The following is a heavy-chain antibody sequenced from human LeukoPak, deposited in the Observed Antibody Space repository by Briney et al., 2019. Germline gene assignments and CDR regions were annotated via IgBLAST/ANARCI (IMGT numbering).Heavy chain of an antibody. V-gene: IGHV3-30*04. Sequence: GGSLRLSCAASGFTFSSYAMHWVRQAPGKGLEWVAFISYDGSNKYYADSVKGRFTISRDNSKNTLNLQTNSLRPEDTAVYYCAREGGSSGWWGYFDYWGQGTLVTVSS. CDR1: GFTFSSYA. D-gene: IGHD6-19*01. CDR3: AREGGSSGWWGYFDY. J-gene: IGHJ4*02. CDR2: ISYDGSNK.